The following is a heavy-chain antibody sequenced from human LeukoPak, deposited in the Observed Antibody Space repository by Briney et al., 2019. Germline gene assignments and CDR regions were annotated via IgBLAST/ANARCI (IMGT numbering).Heavy chain of an antibody. CDR3: ARARDAVTTGIFDY. V-gene: IGHV3-21*01. J-gene: IGHJ4*02. CDR2: ISSSSSYI. CDR1: GFTFSSYS. Sequence: GGSLRLSCAACGFTFSSYSMNWVRQAPGKGLEWVSSISSSSSYIYYADSVKGRFTISRGNAKNSLYLQMNSLRAEDTAVYYCARARDAVTTGIFDYWGQGTLVTVSS. D-gene: IGHD4-17*01.